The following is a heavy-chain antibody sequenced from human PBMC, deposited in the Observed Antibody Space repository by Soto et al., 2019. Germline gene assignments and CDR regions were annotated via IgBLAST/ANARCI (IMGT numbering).Heavy chain of an antibody. V-gene: IGHV1-58*01. CDR2: IVVGSGNT. J-gene: IGHJ6*02. Sequence: ASVKVSCKASGFTFTSSAVQWVRQARGQRLEWIGWIVVGSGNTNYAQKFQERVTITRDMSTSTAYMELSSLRSEDTAVYYCAAFALEDVLRFLEWLAPYGMDVWGQGTTVTVSS. CDR1: GFTFTSSA. D-gene: IGHD3-3*01. CDR3: AAFALEDVLRFLEWLAPYGMDV.